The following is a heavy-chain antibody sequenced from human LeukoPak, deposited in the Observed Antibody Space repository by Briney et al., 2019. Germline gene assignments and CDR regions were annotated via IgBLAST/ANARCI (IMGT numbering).Heavy chain of an antibody. CDR1: GGSFSGYY. CDR2: INHSGST. J-gene: IGHJ5*02. CDR3: ARRRGFYGDYLNWFDP. D-gene: IGHD4-17*01. V-gene: IGHV4-34*01. Sequence: SETLSLTCAVYGGSFSGYYWSWIRQPPGKGLEWIGEINHSGSTNYNPSLKSRVTISVDTSKNQFSLKLSSVTAADTAVYYCARRRGFYGDYLNWFDPWGQGTLVTVSS.